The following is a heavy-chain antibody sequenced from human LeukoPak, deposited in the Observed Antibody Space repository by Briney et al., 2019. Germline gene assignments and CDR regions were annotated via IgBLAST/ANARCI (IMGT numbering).Heavy chain of an antibody. CDR1: GYSISSGYY. D-gene: IGHD6-13*01. CDR3: ARPLHSSSWDFDY. J-gene: IGHJ4*02. V-gene: IGHV4-38-2*01. Sequence: SETLSLTCAVSGYSISSGYYWGWIRQPPGKGLEWIGSIYHSGSTYYNPSLKSRVTISVDTSKNQFSLKLSSVTAADTAVYYCARPLHSSSWDFDYWGQGTLVTVSS. CDR2: IYHSGST.